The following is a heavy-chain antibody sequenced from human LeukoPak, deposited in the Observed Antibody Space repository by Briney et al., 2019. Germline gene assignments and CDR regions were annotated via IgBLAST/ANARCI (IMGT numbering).Heavy chain of an antibody. Sequence: PGGSLRLSCAASGFTFSSYSMNWVRQAPGKGLEWVSSISSSSSYIYYADSVKGRFTISRDNAKNSLYLQMNSLRAEDTAVYYCARDGSSSGGVWYYGMDVWGQGTTVTVSS. CDR2: ISSSSSYI. D-gene: IGHD6-13*01. J-gene: IGHJ6*02. V-gene: IGHV3-21*01. CDR3: ARDGSSSGGVWYYGMDV. CDR1: GFTFSSYS.